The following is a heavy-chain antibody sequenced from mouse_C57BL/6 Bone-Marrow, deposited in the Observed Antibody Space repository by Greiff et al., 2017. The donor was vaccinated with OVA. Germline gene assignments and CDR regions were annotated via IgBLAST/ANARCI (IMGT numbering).Heavy chain of an antibody. CDR3: TGEERPNYFDY. V-gene: IGHV6-3*01. D-gene: IGHD1-2*01. J-gene: IGHJ2*01. CDR2: IRLKSDNYAT. CDR1: GFTFSNYW. Sequence: EVKLMESGGGLVQPGGSMKLSCVASGFTFSNYWMNWVRQSPGKGLEWVAQIRLKSDNYATHYAVSVKGRFTISRDESKSSVYLQMNNLRSEDTGMYYCTGEERPNYFDYWGQGTTLTVSS.